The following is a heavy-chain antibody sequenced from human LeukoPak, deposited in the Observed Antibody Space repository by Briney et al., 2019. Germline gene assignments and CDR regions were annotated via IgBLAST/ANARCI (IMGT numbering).Heavy chain of an antibody. CDR2: TNPKSGGK. V-gene: IGHV1-2*02. D-gene: IGHD3-16*01. J-gene: IGHJ4*02. CDR3: ARGSHSGGPIPNFDY. CDR1: GYTFTDFY. Sequence: ASVKVSCKASGYTFTDFYVHWVRQAAGQGLEWMGWTNPKSGGKNYAQKFQGRVTMTRDTTIRTAYMELSTLRSDDTAVYYCARGSHSGGPIPNFDYWGQGTLVTVSS.